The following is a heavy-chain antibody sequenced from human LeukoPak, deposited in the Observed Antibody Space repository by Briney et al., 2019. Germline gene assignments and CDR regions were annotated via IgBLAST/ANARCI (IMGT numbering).Heavy chain of an antibody. J-gene: IGHJ4*02. CDR3: ARASWVSTTDAVR. CDR1: GLSFTTFA. D-gene: IGHD1-14*01. V-gene: IGHV3-23*01. CDR2: MKGTGET. Sequence: GGSLRLSCAASGLSFTTFAMSWVRQGPARGLEWVSSMKGTGETFYADSVRGRFTLSRDSSRNTVHLQLNNLRVEDTAIYYCARASWVSTTDAVRWGQGTLVTVSS.